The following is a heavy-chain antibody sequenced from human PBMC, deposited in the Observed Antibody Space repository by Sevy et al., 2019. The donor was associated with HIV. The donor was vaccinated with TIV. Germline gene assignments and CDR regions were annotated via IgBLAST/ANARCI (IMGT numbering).Heavy chain of an antibody. D-gene: IGHD5-18*01. CDR2: IRNNPDGGTT. Sequence: GGSPRLSCAASGFTFRNAWMNWVRLVPGKGLEWVGRIRNNPDGGTTDYAAPVKGRFTISRDDSRNTLYRQMNSLRIDDTAVYYCTTDIVVQSGYSYDFSRINPDFSHNSGADVWGQGTTVTVSS. CDR1: GFTFRNAW. V-gene: IGHV3-15*01. J-gene: IGHJ6*02. CDR3: TTDIVVQSGYSYDFSRINPDFSHNSGADV.